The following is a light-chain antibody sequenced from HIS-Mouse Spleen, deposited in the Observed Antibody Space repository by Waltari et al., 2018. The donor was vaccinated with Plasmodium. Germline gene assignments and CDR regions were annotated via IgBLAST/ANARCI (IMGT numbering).Light chain of an antibody. CDR1: QSISSY. CDR3: QQSYSTWT. J-gene: IGKJ1*01. CDR2: AAS. V-gene: IGKV1-39*01. Sequence: DIQMPQSPSSLSASVGDSVTTTCRASQSISSYLNWYQQKPGKAPKLLIYAASSLQSGVPSRCSGSGSGTDFTLTISSLQPEDFATYYCQQSYSTWTFGQGTKVEIK.